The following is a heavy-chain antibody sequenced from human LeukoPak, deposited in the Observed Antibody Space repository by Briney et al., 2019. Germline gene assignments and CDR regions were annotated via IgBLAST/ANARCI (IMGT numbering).Heavy chain of an antibody. CDR2: IYYSGST. Sequence: SETLSLTCTVSGGSISSYYWSWIRQPPGKGLEWIGYIYYSGSTNYNPSLKSRVTISVDTSKNQFSLKLSSVTAADTAVYYCARDARQYQFDYWGQVTLVTVSS. CDR3: ARDARQYQFDY. CDR1: GGSISSYY. V-gene: IGHV4-59*01. J-gene: IGHJ4*02. D-gene: IGHD4-11*01.